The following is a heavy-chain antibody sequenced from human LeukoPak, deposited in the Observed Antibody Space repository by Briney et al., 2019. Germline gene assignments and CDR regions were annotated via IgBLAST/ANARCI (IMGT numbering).Heavy chain of an antibody. V-gene: IGHV4-34*01. J-gene: IGHJ4*02. Sequence: PSETLSLTCAVYGGSFSGYYWSWIRQPPGKGLEWIGEINHSGSANYNPSLKSRVTISVDTSKNQFSLKLSSVTAADTAVYYCARGNCSSTSCEYYFDYWGQGTLVTVSS. CDR1: GGSFSGYY. CDR3: ARGNCSSTSCEYYFDY. CDR2: INHSGSA. D-gene: IGHD2-2*01.